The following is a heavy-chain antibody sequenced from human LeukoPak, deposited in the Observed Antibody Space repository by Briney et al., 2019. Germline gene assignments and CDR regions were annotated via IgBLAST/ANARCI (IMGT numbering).Heavy chain of an antibody. CDR2: ISGSGGST. CDR1: GFTFSSYA. D-gene: IGHD3-22*01. Sequence: GGSLRLSCAASGFTFSSYAMSWVRQAPGKGLEWVSAISGSGGSTYYADSVKGRFTISRDNSKNTLYLQMNSLSAEDTAVYYCAKGGYYYDSSGSGWFDPWGQGTLVTVSS. CDR3: AKGGYYYDSSGSGWFDP. J-gene: IGHJ5*02. V-gene: IGHV3-23*01.